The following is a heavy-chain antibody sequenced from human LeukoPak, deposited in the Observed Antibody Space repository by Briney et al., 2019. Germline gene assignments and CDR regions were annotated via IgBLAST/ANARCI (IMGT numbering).Heavy chain of an antibody. D-gene: IGHD5-18*01. CDR3: ARGWLGFWHNSYLDDNAFDV. CDR1: GWSFSGYY. CDR2: INQSGRT. J-gene: IGHJ3*01. V-gene: IGHV4-34*01. Sequence: SETLSLTCAVYGWSFSGYYWSWIRQVPGKGLEWLGEINQSGRTNYNPSLKRRFTISVEPSKHQLSLNLGFVTATDTAVYYCARGWLGFWHNSYLDDNAFDVWGRGTMVTVSS.